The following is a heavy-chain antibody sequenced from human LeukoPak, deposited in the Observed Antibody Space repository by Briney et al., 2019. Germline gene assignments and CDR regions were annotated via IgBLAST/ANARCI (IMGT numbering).Heavy chain of an antibody. J-gene: IGHJ4*02. CDR3: AREIGVGTLDF. V-gene: IGHV3-23*01. CDR1: GFTFTSYA. CDR2: IIGNGVTT. D-gene: IGHD4-23*01. Sequence: PGGSLRLSCAASGFTFTSYAMNWDRQAPGKGLEWVSVIIGNGVTTYYADSVKGRFTISRDNSKNTVFLQVNSLRAEDTAVYYCAREIGVGTLDFWGQGTLVIVSP.